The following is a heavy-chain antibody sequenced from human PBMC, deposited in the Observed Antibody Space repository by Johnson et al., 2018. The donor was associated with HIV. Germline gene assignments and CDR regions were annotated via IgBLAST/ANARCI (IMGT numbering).Heavy chain of an antibody. J-gene: IGHJ3*02. CDR3: AKDRTMIVVVTIDAFDI. Sequence: VQLVESGGGLVQPGGSLRLSCAASGFTFSSYAMSWVRPAPGKGLEWVSAISGSGGSTYYADSVKGRFTISRDNSKNTLYLQMNSLRAEDTAVYYCAKDRTMIVVVTIDAFDIWGQGTMVTVSS. CDR1: GFTFSSYA. V-gene: IGHV3-23*04. D-gene: IGHD3-22*01. CDR2: ISGSGGST.